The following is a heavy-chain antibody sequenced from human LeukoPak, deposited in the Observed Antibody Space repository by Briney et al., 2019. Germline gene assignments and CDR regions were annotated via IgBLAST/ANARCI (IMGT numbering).Heavy chain of an antibody. CDR1: GFTFSSYA. V-gene: IGHV3-23*01. Sequence: GGSLRLSCATSGFTFSSYAMSWVRQAPGKGLEWVSGIGASGGSTYYADSVKGRFTISRDNSKNTLYLQMNSLRTEDTAVYYCAKAEGYDILTGLDYWGQGTLVPVSS. J-gene: IGHJ4*02. CDR3: AKAEGYDILTGLDY. D-gene: IGHD3-9*01. CDR2: IGASGGST.